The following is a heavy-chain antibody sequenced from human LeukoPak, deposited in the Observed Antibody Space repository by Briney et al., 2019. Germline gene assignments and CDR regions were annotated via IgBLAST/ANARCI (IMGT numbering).Heavy chain of an antibody. V-gene: IGHV3-23*01. J-gene: IGHJ4*02. D-gene: IGHD3-22*01. Sequence: GGSLRLSCAASGFTFSSYGMSWVRQAPGKGLEWVSAISGSGGSTYYADSVKGRFTISRDNSKNTLYLQMNSLRAEDTAVYYCAENLPSIVVVTPSDYWGQGTLVTVSS. CDR2: ISGSGGST. CDR3: AENLPSIVVVTPSDY. CDR1: GFTFSSYG.